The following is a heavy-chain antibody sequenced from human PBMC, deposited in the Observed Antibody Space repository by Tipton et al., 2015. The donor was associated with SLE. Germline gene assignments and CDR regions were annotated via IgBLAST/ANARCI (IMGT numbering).Heavy chain of an antibody. CDR1: GYTFTSYG. D-gene: IGHD3-3*01. J-gene: IGHJ6*03. Sequence: QSGAEVKKPGASVKVSCKASGYTFTSYGISWVRQAPGQGLEWMGWISAYNGNTNYAQKLQGRVTMTTDTSTSTAYMELRSLRSDDTAVYYCARVNYDFWSGSTAWYYMGVLGKGTTVTVSS. V-gene: IGHV1-18*01. CDR3: ARVNYDFWSGSTAWYYMGV. CDR2: ISAYNGNT.